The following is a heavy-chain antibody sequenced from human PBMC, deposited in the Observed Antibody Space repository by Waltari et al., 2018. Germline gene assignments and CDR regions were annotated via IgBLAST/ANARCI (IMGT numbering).Heavy chain of an antibody. CDR1: GGSFSGYY. CDR3: ARVPSSSGVVAFDI. D-gene: IGHD6-13*01. J-gene: IGHJ3*02. CDR2: INHSGST. V-gene: IGHV4-34*01. Sequence: QVQLQQWGAGLLKPSETLSLTCAVYGGSFSGYYWSWIRQPPGKGLEWIGEINHSGSTNYNPSLKSRVTISVDTSKNQFSLKLSSVTAADTAVYYCARVPSSSGVVAFDIWGQGTMVTVSS.